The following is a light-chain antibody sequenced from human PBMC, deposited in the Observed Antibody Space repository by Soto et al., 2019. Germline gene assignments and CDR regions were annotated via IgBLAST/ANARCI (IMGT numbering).Light chain of an antibody. V-gene: IGKV3-20*01. CDR1: QSVSNNY. Sequence: EIVLTQSPGTLSLSPGERATLSCRSSQSVSNNYLAWYQQKPGQAPRLLIYGASTRATGIPARFSGSGSGTEFTLTISSLQPDDFATYYCQQYNSYSPLTFGGGTKVDI. J-gene: IGKJ4*01. CDR2: GAS. CDR3: QQYNSYSPLT.